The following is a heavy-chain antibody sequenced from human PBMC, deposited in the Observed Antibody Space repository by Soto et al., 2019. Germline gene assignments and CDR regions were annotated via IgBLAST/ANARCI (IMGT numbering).Heavy chain of an antibody. CDR1: GDSISSYF. J-gene: IGHJ5*02. V-gene: IGHV4-4*07. Sequence: PSETLSPACTVSGDSISSYFWSWIRQPAGKGLEWIGRMYITGTTSYNPSFKRRVTMSIDTSKNQFSLKMTSVTAADTAVYYCARDGEYGSDWYSFDPWGQGTRVTVSS. CDR2: MYITGTT. CDR3: ARDGEYGSDWYSFDP. D-gene: IGHD6-13*01.